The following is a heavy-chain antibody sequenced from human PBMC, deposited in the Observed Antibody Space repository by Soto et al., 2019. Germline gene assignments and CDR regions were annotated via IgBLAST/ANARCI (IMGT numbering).Heavy chain of an antibody. CDR2: ILPVSGTT. CDR1: GGTFSTFP. V-gene: IGHV1-69*13. CDR3: ARDRTGTTLGYFDY. D-gene: IGHD1-7*01. J-gene: IGHJ4*02. Sequence: ASVKVSCKASGGTFSTFPINWVRQAPGQGLEWMGAILPVSGTTNYAQKFQGRVTFSADESTTTAYMEVSSLRSEDTAVYYCARDRTGTTLGYFDYWGQGTRVTVSS.